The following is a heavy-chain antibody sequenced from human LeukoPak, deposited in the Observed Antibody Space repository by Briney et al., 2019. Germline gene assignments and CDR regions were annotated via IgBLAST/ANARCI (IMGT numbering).Heavy chain of an antibody. CDR2: INHSGST. D-gene: IGHD1-26*01. J-gene: IGHJ4*02. CDR1: GGSFSGYY. Sequence: PSETLSLTCAVYGGSFSGYYWSWIRQPPGKGLEWIGEINHSGSTDYNPSLKSRVTISVDTSKNQFSLKLSSVTAADTAVYYCARGVVGATDYFDYWGQGTLVTVSS. V-gene: IGHV4-34*01. CDR3: ARGVVGATDYFDY.